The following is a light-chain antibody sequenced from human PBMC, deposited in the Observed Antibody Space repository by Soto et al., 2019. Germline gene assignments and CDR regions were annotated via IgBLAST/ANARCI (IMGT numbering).Light chain of an antibody. V-gene: IGKV3-15*01. CDR1: QSVNSN. CDR3: KEYTKWPPYT. J-gene: IGKJ2*01. Sequence: EIVMTQSPATLSVSPGERATLSCRASQSVNSNLAWYQQKPGQSPRLLIYAASTRATGIPARFSGSGSGTKFTVANSSLQSEDFAVSYGKEYTKWPPYTFGQGTKLEIK. CDR2: AAS.